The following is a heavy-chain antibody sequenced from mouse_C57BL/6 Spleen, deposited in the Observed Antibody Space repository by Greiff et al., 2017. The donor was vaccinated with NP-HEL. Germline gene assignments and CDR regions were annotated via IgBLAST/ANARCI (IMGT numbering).Heavy chain of an antibody. J-gene: IGHJ4*01. Sequence: QVQLQQPGAELVKPGASVKLSCKASGYTFTSYWMQWVKQRPGQGLEWIGEIDPSDSYTNYNQKFKGKATLTVDTSSSTAYMQLSSLTSEDSAVYYCARLKAYGSSAYAMDDWGQGTSVTVSS. CDR2: IDPSDSYT. CDR3: ARLKAYGSSAYAMDD. CDR1: GYTFTSYW. V-gene: IGHV1-50*01. D-gene: IGHD1-1*01.